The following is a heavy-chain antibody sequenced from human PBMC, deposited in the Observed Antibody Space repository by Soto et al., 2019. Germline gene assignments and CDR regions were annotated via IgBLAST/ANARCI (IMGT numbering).Heavy chain of an antibody. CDR1: GGSINSGAHY. CDR2: IYYSGDT. J-gene: IGHJ5*02. CDR3: ARVPDR. Sequence: SETLSLTCTVSGGSINSGAHYWSWLRQHPGKGLEWIGYIYYSGDTQYNPSLKSRVTISLDTSKNQFSLKLNSVTAADTAVYYCARVPDRWGQGTLVTVSS. D-gene: IGHD2-2*01. V-gene: IGHV4-31*03.